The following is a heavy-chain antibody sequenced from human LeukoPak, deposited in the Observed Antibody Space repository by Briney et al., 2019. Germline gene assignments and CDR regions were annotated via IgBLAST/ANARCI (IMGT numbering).Heavy chain of an antibody. CDR2: TRYDGNNK. D-gene: IGHD3-10*01. J-gene: IGHJ4*02. CDR1: GFTFSSFG. CDR3: AKDQSHGSGSYYPDY. Sequence: GGSLRLSCAASGFTFSSFGMHWVRQAPGKGLGWVAFTRYDGNNKYYTDAVKGRFTISRDNSKNTLYLQMNSLRAEDTAVYYCAKDQSHGSGSYYPDYWGQGTLVTVSS. V-gene: IGHV3-30*02.